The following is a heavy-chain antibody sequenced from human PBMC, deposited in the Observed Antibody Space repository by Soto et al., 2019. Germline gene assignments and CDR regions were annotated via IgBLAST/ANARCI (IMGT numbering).Heavy chain of an antibody. J-gene: IGHJ4*02. D-gene: IGHD3-22*01. CDR3: ARGLYYYDSSGYWFDY. V-gene: IGHV1-18*01. Sequence: ASVKVSWTTAGYTFTSYGVSWVRQDNAQGLEWMGWISAYNGNTNYAQKLQGRVTMTTDTSTSTAYMELRSLRSDDTAVYYCARGLYYYDSSGYWFDYWGQGTLVTVS. CDR2: ISAYNGNT. CDR1: GYTFTSYG.